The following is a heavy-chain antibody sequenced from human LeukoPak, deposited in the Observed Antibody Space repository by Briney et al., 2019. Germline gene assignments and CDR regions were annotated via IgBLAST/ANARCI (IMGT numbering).Heavy chain of an antibody. J-gene: IGHJ4*02. D-gene: IGHD3-16*02. CDR1: GFTFSSYS. CDR3: ARGGWNYDYVWGSYRYTGFDY. CDR2: ISSSSSYI. Sequence: GGSLRLSCAASGFTFSSYSMNWVRQAPGKGLGWVSSISSSSSYIYYADSVKGRFTISRDNAKNSLYLQMNSLRAEDTAVYYCARGGWNYDYVWGSYRYTGFDYWGQGTLVTVSS. V-gene: IGHV3-21*01.